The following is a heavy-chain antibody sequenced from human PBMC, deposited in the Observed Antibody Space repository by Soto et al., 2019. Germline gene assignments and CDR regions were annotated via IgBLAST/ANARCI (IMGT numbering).Heavy chain of an antibody. CDR1: GFTFSSYA. V-gene: IGHV3-23*01. CDR2: ISGSGGST. Sequence: EVQLLESGGGLVQPGGSLRLSCAASGFTFSSYAMSWVRQAPGKGLEWVSAISGSGGSTYYADSVKGRFTISRDNSKNTLYLQMNSLRAEDTAVYYCAKDSSSSPDGGYYYYYMDVWGKGTTVTVSS. J-gene: IGHJ6*03. CDR3: AKDSSSSPDGGYYYYYMDV. D-gene: IGHD6-13*01.